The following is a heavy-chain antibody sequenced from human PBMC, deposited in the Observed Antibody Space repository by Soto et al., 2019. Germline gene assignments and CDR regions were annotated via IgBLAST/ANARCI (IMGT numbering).Heavy chain of an antibody. D-gene: IGHD1-26*01. CDR2: ISVYDGKT. CDR1: GYSFSNYG. Sequence: QVQLLQSGAEVKKPGASVKVSCEVSGYSFSNYGITWVRQAPGEGLEWMGWISVYDGKTAYAQKVQDRVTVTIDTSTSTAYMELRSLRSDDTAVYHCARAVPYSVGARLDYWGQGTLVTVSS. CDR3: ARAVPYSVGARLDY. J-gene: IGHJ4*02. V-gene: IGHV1-18*01.